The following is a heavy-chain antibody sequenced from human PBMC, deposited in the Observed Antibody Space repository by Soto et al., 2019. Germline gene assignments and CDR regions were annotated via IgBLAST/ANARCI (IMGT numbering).Heavy chain of an antibody. J-gene: IGHJ4*02. CDR3: ARVRRSSGYYYGY. CDR1: GFTFSSYS. Sequence: GGSLRLSCAASGFTFSSYSMSWVRQAPGKGLEWVSDFRTSGDGGTTYYADSVKGRFTLSRDNAKNMLLLQMNSLRAEDTAVYYCARVRRSSGYYYGYWAQGPSVTLSS. CDR2: FRTSGDGGTT. V-gene: IGHV3-23*01. D-gene: IGHD3-22*01.